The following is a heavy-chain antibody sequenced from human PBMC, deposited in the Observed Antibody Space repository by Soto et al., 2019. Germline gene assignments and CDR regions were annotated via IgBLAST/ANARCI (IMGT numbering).Heavy chain of an antibody. CDR1: GFTFKNYD. V-gene: IGHV3-23*01. J-gene: IGHJ4*02. CDR3: AKDRQFRSYYESAGHYNN. Sequence: VQLLESGGGLVQPGGSLRLSCVASGFTFKNYDMRWVRQAPGKGLEWVSGISGSGAITYYADSVRGRFTISRDNSKNTLYLQLNSLGAEDTAIYYCAKDRQFRSYYESAGHYNNWGQGTCHRLL. D-gene: IGHD3-9*01. CDR2: ISGSGAIT.